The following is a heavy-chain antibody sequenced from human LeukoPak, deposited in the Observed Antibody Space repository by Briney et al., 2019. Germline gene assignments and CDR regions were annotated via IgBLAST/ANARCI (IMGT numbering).Heavy chain of an antibody. D-gene: IGHD3-16*01. Sequence: PGGSLRLSCAASGFTFSSYAMNWVRQAPGKGLEWVSVIYSGGSTYYADSVQGRFTISRDNSKNTLYLQMESLRVEDTAVYYCATDQVATVGPFGAWGQGTRVTVSS. CDR1: GFTFSSYA. V-gene: IGHV3-66*01. CDR3: ATDQVATVGPFGA. CDR2: IYSGGST. J-gene: IGHJ5*02.